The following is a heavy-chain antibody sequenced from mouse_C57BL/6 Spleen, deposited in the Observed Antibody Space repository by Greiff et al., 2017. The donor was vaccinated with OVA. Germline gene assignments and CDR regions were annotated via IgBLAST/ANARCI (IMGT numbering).Heavy chain of an antibody. J-gene: IGHJ4*01. V-gene: IGHV1-15*01. Sequence: QVHVKQSGAELVRPGASVTLSCKASGYTFTDYEMHWVKQTPVHGLEWIGAIDPETGGTAYNQKFKGKAILTADKSSSTAYMELRSLTSEDSAVYYCTPNLDYWGQGTSVTVSS. CDR2: IDPETGGT. CDR1: GYTFTDYE. CDR3: TPNLDY.